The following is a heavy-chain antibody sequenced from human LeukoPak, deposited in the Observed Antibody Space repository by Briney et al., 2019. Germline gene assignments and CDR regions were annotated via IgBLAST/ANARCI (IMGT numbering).Heavy chain of an antibody. CDR2: ISSTAATT. Sequence: GGSLRLSCAASGFTFSSFAMSWVRQAPGQGLEWVSSISSTAATTYYADSVRGRLTISRDNAMNTLYLQLSSLRVEDTAVYYCARRTLFGVIKPPDYWGQGTLVTVSS. CDR3: ARRTLFGVIKPPDY. V-gene: IGHV3-23*01. CDR1: GFTFSSFA. J-gene: IGHJ4*02. D-gene: IGHD3-3*01.